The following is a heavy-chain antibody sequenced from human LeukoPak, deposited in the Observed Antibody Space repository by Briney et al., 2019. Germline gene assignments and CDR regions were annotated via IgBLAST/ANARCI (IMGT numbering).Heavy chain of an antibody. CDR2: ISYDGSNK. V-gene: IGHV3-30*03. J-gene: IGHJ3*02. CDR3: ARGGYGDYAFDI. Sequence: PGRSLRLSCAASGFTFSSYGMHWVRQAPGKGLEWVAVISYDGSNKYYADSVKGRFTISRDNSKNTLYLQMNSLRAEDTAVYYCARGGYGDYAFDIWGQGTMVTVSS. D-gene: IGHD3-16*01. CDR1: GFTFSSYG.